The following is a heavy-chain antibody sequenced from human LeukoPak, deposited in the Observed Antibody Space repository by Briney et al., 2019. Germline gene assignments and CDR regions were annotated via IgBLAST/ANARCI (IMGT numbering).Heavy chain of an antibody. CDR3: ARQNSGWEKGTIDY. Sequence: KPGESLKISCKGSGYRFTNYWIGWVRQVPGKGLEWMGIIYPGDSDIRYSPSFQGQVTISADKSISTAYLQWSSLKASDTAMYYCARQNSGWEKGTIDYWGQGTLVTVSS. CDR1: GYRFTNYW. V-gene: IGHV5-51*01. D-gene: IGHD6-19*01. J-gene: IGHJ4*02. CDR2: IYPGDSDI.